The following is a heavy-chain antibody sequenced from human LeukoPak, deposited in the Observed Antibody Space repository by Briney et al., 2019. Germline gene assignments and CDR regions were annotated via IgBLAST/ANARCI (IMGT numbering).Heavy chain of an antibody. CDR3: ARLEWELLGVTFDI. V-gene: IGHV4-34*01. J-gene: IGHJ3*02. Sequence: SESLSLTCAVYGGSFSGYYWSWIRQPPGKGLEWIGEINHSGSTNYNPSLKSRVTISVDTSKNQFSLKLSSVTAADTAVYYCARLEWELLGVTFDIWGHGTMVTVSS. CDR1: GGSFSGYY. CDR2: INHSGST. D-gene: IGHD1-26*01.